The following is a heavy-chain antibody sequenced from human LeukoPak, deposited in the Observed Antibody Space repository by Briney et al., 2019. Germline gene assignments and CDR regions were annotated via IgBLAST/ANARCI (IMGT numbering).Heavy chain of an antibody. Sequence: TGGSPRPSCAASGFTFSNSDIHWVRQAPGKGLEWVSAISGSGGSTYYIASVKGRFTISRDNSRNTVFLQMSSLRAEDTAVYSCAKDTSSSGSYFDHWGQGILVTVSS. J-gene: IGHJ4*02. CDR3: AKDTSSSGSYFDH. V-gene: IGHV3-23*01. D-gene: IGHD3-10*01. CDR1: GFTFSNSD. CDR2: ISGSGGST.